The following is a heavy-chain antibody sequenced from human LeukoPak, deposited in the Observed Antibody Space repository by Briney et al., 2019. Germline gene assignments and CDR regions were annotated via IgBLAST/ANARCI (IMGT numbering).Heavy chain of an antibody. CDR3: ARLYDSSGYTNWLDP. CDR2: IYYSGSS. D-gene: IGHD3-22*01. J-gene: IGHJ5*02. Sequence: SETLSLTCTVSGGSISSHYWSWIRQPPGKELEWIGYIYYSGSSKYNPSLKSRVTISVDTSKNQFSLKLSSVTAADTAVYYCARLYDSSGYTNWLDPWGQGTLVTVSS. V-gene: IGHV4-59*11. CDR1: GGSISSHY.